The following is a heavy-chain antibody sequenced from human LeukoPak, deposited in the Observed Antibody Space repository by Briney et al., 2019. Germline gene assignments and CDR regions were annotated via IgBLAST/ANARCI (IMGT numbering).Heavy chain of an antibody. CDR2: IYYSGGT. V-gene: IGHV4-59*01. D-gene: IGHD2-15*01. Sequence: LETLSLTCTVSGGSISSYYWSWLRQPPGKGLEWLGYIYYSGGTNYNPSLKSRVTISVDTSKIHFSLKLSSVTAADTAAYYCARHRGGFDLWGQGTMVTVSS. CDR1: GGSISSYY. J-gene: IGHJ3*01. CDR3: ARHRGGFDL.